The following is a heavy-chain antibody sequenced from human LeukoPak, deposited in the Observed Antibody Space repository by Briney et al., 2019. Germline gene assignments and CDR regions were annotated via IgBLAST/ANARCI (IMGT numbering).Heavy chain of an antibody. J-gene: IGHJ4*02. CDR3: TRLGYCSPGVCYFDY. Sequence: GGSLRLSCAASGFTFSSYAMSWVRQAPGKGLEWVSAISGSGGSTYYADSVKGRFTISRDDSKNTAYLHMNSLTTEDTAMYYCTRLGYCSPGVCYFDYWGQGTLVTVSS. CDR2: ISGSGGST. D-gene: IGHD2-8*01. CDR1: GFTFSSYA. V-gene: IGHV3-23*01.